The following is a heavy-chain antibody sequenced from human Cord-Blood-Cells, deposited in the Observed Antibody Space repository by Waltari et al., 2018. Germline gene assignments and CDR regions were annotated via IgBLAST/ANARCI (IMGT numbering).Heavy chain of an antibody. Sequence: QVQLVQSGAEVKKPGAPVKVSCKASGYPFTGHYLNWVRQAPGQGLEWMGWINPNSGGTNYAQKFQGRVTMTRDTSISTAYMELSRLRSDDTAVYYCARARSIAVAGTGWFDPWGQGTLVTVSS. CDR2: INPNSGGT. CDR1: GYPFTGHY. J-gene: IGHJ5*02. CDR3: ARARSIAVAGTGWFDP. V-gene: IGHV1-2*02. D-gene: IGHD6-19*01.